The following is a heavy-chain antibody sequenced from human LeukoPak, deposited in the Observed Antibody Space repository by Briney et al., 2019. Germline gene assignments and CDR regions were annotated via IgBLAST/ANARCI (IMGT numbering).Heavy chain of an antibody. CDR1: GFTFSSYG. V-gene: IGHV3-23*01. CDR2: ISGSGGTT. Sequence: PGGSLRLSCAASGFTFSSYGMSWVRQAPGKGLEWVSAISGSGGTTYYADSVKGRFTISRDNSKNTLYLHMNSLRAEDTAVYYCVRYFDWPQKRFDYWGQGTLVTVSS. D-gene: IGHD3-9*01. J-gene: IGHJ4*02. CDR3: VRYFDWPQKRFDY.